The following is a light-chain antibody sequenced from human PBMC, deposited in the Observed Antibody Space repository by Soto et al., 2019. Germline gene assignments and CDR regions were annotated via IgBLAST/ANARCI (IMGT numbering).Light chain of an antibody. V-gene: IGKV3-20*01. J-gene: IGKJ1*01. Sequence: ETVLTQSPGTLSLSPGERATLSCRASQTIRSNYLAWYRQTPGQAPRLLIYGASNRATGIAGRFSGSGSGTDFTLIISRLEAEDFALYYCQQYGSSPWTFGQGTKVEIK. CDR3: QQYGSSPWT. CDR1: QTIRSNY. CDR2: GAS.